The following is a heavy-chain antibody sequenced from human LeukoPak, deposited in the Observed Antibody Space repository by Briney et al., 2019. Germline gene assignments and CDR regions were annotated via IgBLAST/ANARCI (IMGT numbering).Heavy chain of an antibody. Sequence: GGSLRLSCAASGFTFSTYLMTWVRQAPGKGLEWVANMKRDGSEVYYANSVKGHFTISRDNAKSSLYLQMNRLRAEDTAVYYCARYTEYYFDYWGQGTLVTVSS. CDR1: GFTFSTYL. V-gene: IGHV3-7*01. CDR2: MKRDGSEV. CDR3: ARYTEYYFDY. J-gene: IGHJ4*02. D-gene: IGHD2-2*02.